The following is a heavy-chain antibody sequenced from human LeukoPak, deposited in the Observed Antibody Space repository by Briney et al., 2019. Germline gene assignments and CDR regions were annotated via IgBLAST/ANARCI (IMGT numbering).Heavy chain of an antibody. CDR3: ARELGIAAAGNTGSGLLQYYYYYMDV. CDR2: ISSSGSTR. J-gene: IGHJ6*03. D-gene: IGHD6-13*01. CDR1: GFTFSNYE. V-gene: IGHV3-48*03. Sequence: GGSLRLSCAASGFTFSNYEMNWDRQAPGKGLKWVSYISSSGSTRYYADSVKGRFTISRDNAKNSLYLQMNSLRAEDTAVYYCARELGIAAAGNTGSGLLQYYYYYMDVWGKGTTVTVSS.